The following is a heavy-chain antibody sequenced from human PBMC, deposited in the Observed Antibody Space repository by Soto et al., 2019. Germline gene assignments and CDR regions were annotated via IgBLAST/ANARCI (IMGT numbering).Heavy chain of an antibody. Sequence: GVSLRLSCAASGFTFSSYSMNWVRQAPGKGLEWVSSISSSSSYIYYADSVKGRFTISRDNAKNSLYLQMNSLRAEDTAVYYCARESPSSGYDYYYGMDVWGQGTTVTVSS. J-gene: IGHJ6*02. D-gene: IGHD5-12*01. CDR2: ISSSSSYI. V-gene: IGHV3-21*01. CDR1: GFTFSSYS. CDR3: ARESPSSGYDYYYGMDV.